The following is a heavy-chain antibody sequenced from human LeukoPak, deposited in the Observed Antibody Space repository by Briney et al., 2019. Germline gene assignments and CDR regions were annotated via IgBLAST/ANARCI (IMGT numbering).Heavy chain of an antibody. Sequence: GESLKTSCNSSGYSFTSYWIGWVRQMPGKGLEWMGIIYPGDSDTRYSPSFQGQVTISADKPISTAHLQWSSLKASYTAMYYCARGNYYYYGMDVWGQGTTVTVSS. CDR1: GYSFTSYW. CDR2: IYPGDSDT. CDR3: ARGNYYYYGMDV. J-gene: IGHJ6*02. V-gene: IGHV5-51*04.